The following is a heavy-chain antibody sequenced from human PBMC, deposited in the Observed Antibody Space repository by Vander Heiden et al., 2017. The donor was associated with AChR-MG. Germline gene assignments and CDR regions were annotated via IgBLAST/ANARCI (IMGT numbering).Heavy chain of an antibody. CDR3: ATGPGSWQALFD. CDR1: GGSFSGNY. J-gene: IGHJ4*02. CDR2: INHSGSI. D-gene: IGHD3-10*02. Sequence: QGRLHQSGAGLLKPSETLSLTCGVSGGSFSGNYWSWIRQSPGRGLEWIGEINHSGSINYHPSLNNRVTISVDTSKNLFSLRLTSVTAADTAVYDCATGPGSWQALFDWGQGTLVTVSS. V-gene: IGHV4-34*01.